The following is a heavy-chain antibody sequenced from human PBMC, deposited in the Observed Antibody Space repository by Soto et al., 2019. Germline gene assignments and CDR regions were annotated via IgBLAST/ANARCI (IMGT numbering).Heavy chain of an antibody. CDR2: IYWNDDK. CDR1: GFSLSTSGVG. CDR3: ARGIFGVVPCWFDP. V-gene: IGHV2-5*01. J-gene: IGHJ5*02. Sequence: SGPTLVNPTQTLTLTCTFSGFSLSTSGVGVGWIRQPPGKALEWLALIYWNDDKRYSPSLKSRLTITKDTSKNQVVLTMTNMDPVDTATYYCARGIFGVVPCWFDPWGQGTLVTVSS. D-gene: IGHD3-3*02.